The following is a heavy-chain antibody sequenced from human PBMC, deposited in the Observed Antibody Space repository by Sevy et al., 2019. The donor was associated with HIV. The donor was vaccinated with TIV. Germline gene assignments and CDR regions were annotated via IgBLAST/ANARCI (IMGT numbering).Heavy chain of an antibody. V-gene: IGHV3-9*01. CDR2: VSWNSRNI. J-gene: IGHJ6*02. CDR3: AKDINRGCDGVNCYSYYYYFYGLDV. D-gene: IGHD2-21*01. Sequence: GGSLRLSCAASGFPFNDHAMHWVRQVPGKGLEWVSGVSWNSRNIGYAASVKGRFTISRDNARHFLYLEMNSLRPEDTALYYFAKDINRGCDGVNCYSYYYYFYGLDVWGQGTTVTVSS. CDR1: GFPFNDHA.